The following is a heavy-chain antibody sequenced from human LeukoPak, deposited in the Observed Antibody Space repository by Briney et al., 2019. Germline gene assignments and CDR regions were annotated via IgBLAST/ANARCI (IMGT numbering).Heavy chain of an antibody. J-gene: IGHJ5*02. CDR3: ASGIAAAGMVDWFDP. D-gene: IGHD6-13*01. CDR1: GGSISSYY. CDR2: IYYSGST. V-gene: IGHV4-59*08. Sequence: SETLSLTCTVSGGSISSYYWSWIRQPPGKGLEWIGYIYYSGSTNYNPSLKSRVTISVDTSKNQFSLKLSPVTAADTAVYYCASGIAAAGMVDWFDPWGQGTLVTVSS.